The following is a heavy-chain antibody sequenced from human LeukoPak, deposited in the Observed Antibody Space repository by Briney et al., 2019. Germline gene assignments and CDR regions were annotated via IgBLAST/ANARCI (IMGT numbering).Heavy chain of an antibody. V-gene: IGHV4-59*01. Sequence: PSETLSLTRTVSGGSISSYYWSWVRQPPGKGLEWIGFIYYSGSTNYNPSLKSRVTISVDTSKNQFSLKLRSVTAADTAVYYCARISSSNWYNERGAFDVWGQGTMVTVSS. J-gene: IGHJ3*01. CDR3: ARISSSNWYNERGAFDV. CDR2: IYYSGST. D-gene: IGHD6-13*01. CDR1: GGSISSYY.